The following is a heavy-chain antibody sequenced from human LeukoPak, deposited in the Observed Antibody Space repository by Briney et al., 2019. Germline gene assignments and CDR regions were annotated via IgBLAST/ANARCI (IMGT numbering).Heavy chain of an antibody. D-gene: IGHD2-2*01. J-gene: IGHJ6*02. CDR2: IIPIFGTA. V-gene: IGHV1-69*13. CDR3: ARAYCSSTSCYAFGRYYYGMDV. CDR1: GGTFSSYA. Sequence: ASVKVSCKASGGTFSSYAISWVRQAPRQGLEWMGGIIPIFGTANYAQKFQGRVTITADESTSTAYMELSSLRSEDTAVYYCARAYCSSTSCYAFGRYYYGMDVWGQGTTVTVSS.